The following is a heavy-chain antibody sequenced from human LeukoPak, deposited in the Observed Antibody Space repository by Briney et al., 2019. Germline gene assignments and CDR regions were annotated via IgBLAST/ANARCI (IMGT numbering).Heavy chain of an antibody. CDR3: ARPYCNVRSCHDYFDY. Sequence: ASVKVSCKASGYTFTGYYMHWVRQAPGQGLEWKAWINPYSGDTKYAQKFQGRVTMTRDTSISTAYMELSRLRSDDTAVYYCARPYCNVRSCHDYFDYWGQGTLVTVSS. J-gene: IGHJ4*02. CDR1: GYTFTGYY. CDR2: INPYSGDT. V-gene: IGHV1-2*02. D-gene: IGHD2-15*01.